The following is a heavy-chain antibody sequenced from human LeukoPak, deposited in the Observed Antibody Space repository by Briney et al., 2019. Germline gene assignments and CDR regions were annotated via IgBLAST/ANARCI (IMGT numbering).Heavy chain of an antibody. V-gene: IGHV3-7*01. CDR2: IRQDGSEK. CDR1: GFTFTSYA. Sequence: GGSLRLSCAASGFTFTSYAMSWVRQAPGKGLEWVANIRQDGSEKHYVDSVKGRFTMSRDNAKNSLYLQMNSLRAEDTAVYYCARILVSSGGYSYGYDFWGQGALVTVSS. D-gene: IGHD5-18*01. J-gene: IGHJ4*02. CDR3: ARILVSSGGYSYGYDF.